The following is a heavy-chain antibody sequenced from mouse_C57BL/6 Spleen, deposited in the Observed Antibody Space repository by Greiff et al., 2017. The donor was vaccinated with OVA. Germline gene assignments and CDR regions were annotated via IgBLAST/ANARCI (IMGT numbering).Heavy chain of an antibody. J-gene: IGHJ4*01. D-gene: IGHD3-2*01. CDR2: IDPSDSET. Sequence: VQLQQSGAELVRPGSSVKLSCKASGYTFTSYWMHWVKQRPIQGLEWIGNIDPSDSETHYNQKFKDKATLTVDKSSSTAYMQLSSLTSEDSAVYYSARYPTAPYAMDYWGQGTSVTVSS. V-gene: IGHV1-52*01. CDR1: GYTFTSYW. CDR3: ARYPTAPYAMDY.